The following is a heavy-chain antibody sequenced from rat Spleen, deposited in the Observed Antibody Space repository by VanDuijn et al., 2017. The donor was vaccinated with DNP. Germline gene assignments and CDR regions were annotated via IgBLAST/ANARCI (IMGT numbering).Heavy chain of an antibody. Sequence: EVKLVESGGGLVQPGRSLKLSCAASGFNFNDYWMGWVRQAPGKGLEWIAEINKDSSTIKYIPSLKDKITISRDNAQNTLTLQMSKLGSDDTAIYYCVREEFGVDFWGQGVMVTVSS. J-gene: IGHJ2*01. CDR2: INKDSSTI. D-gene: IGHD4-3*01. V-gene: IGHV4-2*01. CDR3: VREEFGVDF. CDR1: GFNFNDYW.